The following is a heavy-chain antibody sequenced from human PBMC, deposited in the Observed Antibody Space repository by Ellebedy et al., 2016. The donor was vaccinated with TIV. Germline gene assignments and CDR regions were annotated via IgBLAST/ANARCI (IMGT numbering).Heavy chain of an antibody. D-gene: IGHD3-10*01. V-gene: IGHV3-23*01. CDR3: AKGSEGAGSYSYFDF. CDR2: ISKTGDAT. Sequence: GESLKISCAASGFTFSDYGMAWVRQAPGKGLEWVSSISKTGDATYYADFVKGRFTISRDNSKNTLYLQMNSLRAEDTAVFYCAKGSEGAGSYSYFDFWGQGALVTVSS. CDR1: GFTFSDYG. J-gene: IGHJ4*02.